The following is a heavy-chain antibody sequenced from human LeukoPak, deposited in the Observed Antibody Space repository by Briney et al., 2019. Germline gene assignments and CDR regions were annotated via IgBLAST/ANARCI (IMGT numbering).Heavy chain of an antibody. D-gene: IGHD1-26*01. CDR1: GFTFSSYT. V-gene: IGHV3-66*01. Sequence: GGSLRLSCAASGFTFSSYTMTWVRQSPGKGLEWVSIIYSGGYTDYADSVKGRFTISRDNSKNTLDLQMNSLRAEDTAVYYCARRLEYSGSKGVFDYWGQGTLVTVSS. CDR3: ARRLEYSGSKGVFDY. J-gene: IGHJ4*02. CDR2: IYSGGYT.